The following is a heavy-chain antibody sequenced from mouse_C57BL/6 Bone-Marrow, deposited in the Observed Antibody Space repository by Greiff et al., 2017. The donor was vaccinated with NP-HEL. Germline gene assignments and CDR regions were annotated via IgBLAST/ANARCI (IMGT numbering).Heavy chain of an antibody. CDR1: GYAFSSSW. CDR3: ARRYFDV. V-gene: IGHV1-82*01. Sequence: QVQLKQSGPELVKPGASVKISCKASGYAFSSSWMNWVKQRPGKGLEWIGRIYPGDGDTNYNGKFTGKATLTADKSSSTAYMQLSSLTSEDSAVYFCARRYFDVWGTGTTVTVSS. J-gene: IGHJ1*03. CDR2: IYPGDGDT.